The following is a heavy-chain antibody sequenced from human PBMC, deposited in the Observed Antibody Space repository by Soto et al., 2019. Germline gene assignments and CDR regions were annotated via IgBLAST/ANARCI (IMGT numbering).Heavy chain of an antibody. V-gene: IGHV3-23*01. CDR2: ISGSGGST. CDR3: AKCDVPGSSSSVVWFDP. CDR1: GFTFSSYA. D-gene: IGHD6-6*01. Sequence: EVQLLESGGGLVQPGGSLRLSCAASGFTFSSYAMSWVRQAPGKGLEWVSAISGSGGSTYYADSVKGRFTISRDNSKNTLYLQMNSRRAEDTAVYYCAKCDVPGSSSSVVWFDPWGQGTLVTVSS. J-gene: IGHJ5*02.